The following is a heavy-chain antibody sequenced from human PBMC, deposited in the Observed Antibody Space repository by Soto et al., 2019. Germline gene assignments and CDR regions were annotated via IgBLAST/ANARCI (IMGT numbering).Heavy chain of an antibody. V-gene: IGHV1-18*01. D-gene: IGHD3-22*01. CDR3: ARAPQYYYDSSGYYNGHFEY. CDR2: ISAYNGNT. Sequence: ASVKVSCKASCYTFTSYGISLLRHSPGQWLECMGWISAYNGNTNYAQKLQGRVTMTTDTSTSTAYMELRSLRSDDTAVYYCARAPQYYYDSSGYYNGHFEYWGQGTLVTVSS. CDR1: CYTFTSYG. J-gene: IGHJ4*02.